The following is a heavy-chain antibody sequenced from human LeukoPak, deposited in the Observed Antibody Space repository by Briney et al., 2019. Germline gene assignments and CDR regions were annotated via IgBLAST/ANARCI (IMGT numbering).Heavy chain of an antibody. CDR2: ITASGGTT. D-gene: IGHD3-3*01. Sequence: PGGSLRLSCAASGFTFSSYAMSWVRQAPGRGLEWVSAITASGGTTYYADSVKGRFTNSRDNSKNTLYLQMNSLRAEDTAVYYCAKEYYDFWSGYPHDYWGQGTLVTVSS. CDR1: GFTFSSYA. J-gene: IGHJ4*02. V-gene: IGHV3-23*01. CDR3: AKEYYDFWSGYPHDY.